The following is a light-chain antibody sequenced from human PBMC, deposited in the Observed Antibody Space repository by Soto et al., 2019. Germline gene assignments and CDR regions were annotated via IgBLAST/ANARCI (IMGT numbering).Light chain of an antibody. CDR3: QQYNNWPPWT. V-gene: IGKV3-15*01. CDR1: QSVSSN. J-gene: IGKJ1*01. CDR2: GAS. Sequence: EVVMTQSPATLSVSPGERATLSFRASQSVSSNLSWYQPKPGQAPRLLIYGASTRATGIPARFSGSGSGTEFPLTISRLQSEDFAVYYCQQYNNWPPWTFGQGTKVEIK.